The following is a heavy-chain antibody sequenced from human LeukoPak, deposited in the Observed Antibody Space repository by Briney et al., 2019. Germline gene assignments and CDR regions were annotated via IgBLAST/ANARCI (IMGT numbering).Heavy chain of an antibody. D-gene: IGHD3/OR15-3a*01. CDR3: ARYFWTGYSNWFDP. CDR2: IYPGDSDT. J-gene: IGHJ5*02. CDR1: GYSFTSYW. Sequence: GESLKISCKGSGYSFTSYWIGWVRQMPGKGLEWMGIIYPGDSDTRYSPSFQGQVTISADKSISTAYQQWSSLRASDTALYYCARYFWTGYSNWFDPWGQGTLVIVSS. V-gene: IGHV5-51*01.